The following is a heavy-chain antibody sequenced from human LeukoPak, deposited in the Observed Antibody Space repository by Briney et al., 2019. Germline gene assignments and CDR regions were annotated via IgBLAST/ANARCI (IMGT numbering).Heavy chain of an antibody. Sequence: GGSLRLSCAASGFTFSNAWMSWVRQAPGKGLEWVGRIKSKTDGGTTDYAAPVKGRLTISRDDSKNTLYLQMNSLKTEDTAVYYCTTTYYYGSGSEGLDYWGQGTLVTVSS. J-gene: IGHJ4*02. V-gene: IGHV3-15*01. CDR1: GFTFSNAW. CDR2: IKSKTDGGTT. D-gene: IGHD3-10*01. CDR3: TTTYYYGSGSEGLDY.